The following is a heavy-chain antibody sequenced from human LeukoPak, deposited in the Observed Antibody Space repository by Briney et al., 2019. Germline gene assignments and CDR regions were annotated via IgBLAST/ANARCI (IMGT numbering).Heavy chain of an antibody. CDR1: GYTFTSYG. CDR3: ARVRSGWYWEYYYYYGMDV. V-gene: IGHV1-18*01. J-gene: IGHJ6*02. Sequence: ASVKVSCKASGYTFTSYGISWVRQAPGQGLEWMGWISAYNGNTNYAQKLQGRVTTTTDTSTSTAYMELRSLRSDDTAVYYCARVRSGWYWEYYYYYGMDVWGQGTTVTVSS. CDR2: ISAYNGNT. D-gene: IGHD6-19*01.